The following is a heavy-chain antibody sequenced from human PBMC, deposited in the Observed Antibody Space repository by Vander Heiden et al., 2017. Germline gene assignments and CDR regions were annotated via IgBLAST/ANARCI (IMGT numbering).Heavy chain of an antibody. CDR3: ARYCSSASCYKFDY. D-gene: IGHD2-2*01. CDR1: GYTLTDYE. J-gene: IGHJ4*02. V-gene: IGHV1-8*01. Sequence: QVQLVQSGAEVKKPGASVQVSCKASGYTLTDYELNWVRQAAGQGLEWVGWMDPKTGKTGYAQKFQGRVAMTRNTSITTASMELSSLRSEDTAVYYCARYCSSASCYKFDYWGQGTLVTVSS. CDR2: MDPKTGKT.